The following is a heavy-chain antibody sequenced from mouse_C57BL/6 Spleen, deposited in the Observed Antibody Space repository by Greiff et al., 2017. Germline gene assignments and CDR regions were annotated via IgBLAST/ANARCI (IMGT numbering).Heavy chain of an antibody. CDR3: ARGDSYYYGSSYAMDY. Sequence: EVQLQQSGPELVKPGASVKISCKASGYSFTGYYMNWVKQSPEKSLEWIGEINPSTGGTTYNQKFKAKATLTVDKSSSTAYMQLKSLTSEDSAVYYCARGDSYYYGSSYAMDYWGQGTSVTVSS. J-gene: IGHJ4*01. CDR2: INPSTGGT. CDR1: GYSFTGYY. D-gene: IGHD1-1*01. V-gene: IGHV1-42*01.